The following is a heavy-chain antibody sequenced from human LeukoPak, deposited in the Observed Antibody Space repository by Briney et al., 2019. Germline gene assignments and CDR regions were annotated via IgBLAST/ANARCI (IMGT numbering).Heavy chain of an antibody. CDR1: GFTFSSYA. V-gene: IGHV3-23*03. J-gene: IGHJ4*02. D-gene: IGHD6-19*01. CDR3: AKGGGWSPAVLFDY. Sequence: GSLRLSCAASGFTFSSYAMSWVRQAPGKGLEWVSVIYSGGSTYYADSVKGRFTISRDNSKNTLYLQMNSLRAEDTAVYYCAKGGGWSPAVLFDYWGQGTLVTVSS. CDR2: IYSGGST.